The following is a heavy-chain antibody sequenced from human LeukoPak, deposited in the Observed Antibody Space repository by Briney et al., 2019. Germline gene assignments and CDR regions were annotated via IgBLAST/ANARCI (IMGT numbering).Heavy chain of an antibody. Sequence: PGGSLRLSCAASGFTFSDYYMSWIRQAPGKGLEWVSYISSSGSTIYYADSVKGRFTISRDNAKNSLYLQMNSLRAEDTGVYYCARDEYDIVVVTAMIDYWGQGTLVTVSS. CDR3: ARDEYDIVVVTAMIDY. D-gene: IGHD2-21*02. CDR1: GFTFSDYY. J-gene: IGHJ4*02. V-gene: IGHV3-11*04. CDR2: ISSSGSTI.